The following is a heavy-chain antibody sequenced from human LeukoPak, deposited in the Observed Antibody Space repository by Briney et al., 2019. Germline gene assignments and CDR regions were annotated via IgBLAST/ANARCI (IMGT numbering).Heavy chain of an antibody. J-gene: IGHJ3*01. CDR1: GYTFTSYD. CDR3: AREGFDV. V-gene: IGHV1-8*03. Sequence: ASVKVSCKASGYTFTSYDINWVRQDTGQGLEWMGWMNPNSGNTGYAQNFQGRVTITWNTSISTAYMELSSLRSDDTAVYYCAREGFDVWGQGTMVTVSS. CDR2: MNPNSGNT.